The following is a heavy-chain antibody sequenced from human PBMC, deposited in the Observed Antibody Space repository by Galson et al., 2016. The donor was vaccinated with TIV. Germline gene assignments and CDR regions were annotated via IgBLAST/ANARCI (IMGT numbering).Heavy chain of an antibody. CDR2: INPNSGGT. J-gene: IGHJ5*02. Sequence: SVKVSCKASGYTFTDYYLHWVRQAPGQGLELIGWINPNSGGTKYTQKFQGRVTMTRDTSISTVYMELNILKSDDTALYYCARMIYSSTSRSAGYFDPWGRGTLVTVSS. V-gene: IGHV1-2*02. CDR1: GYTFTDYY. CDR3: ARMIYSSTSRSAGYFDP. D-gene: IGHD2-2*01.